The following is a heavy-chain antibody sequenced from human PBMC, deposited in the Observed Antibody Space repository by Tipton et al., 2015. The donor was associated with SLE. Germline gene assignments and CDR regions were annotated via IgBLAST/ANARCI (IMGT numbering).Heavy chain of an antibody. CDR1: GGSLSSYY. J-gene: IGHJ4*02. CDR2: IYTSGST. CDR3: ARHGGIMVELRGWVDY. D-gene: IGHD1-7*01. Sequence: TLSLTCTVSGGSLSSYYWSWIRQPAGKGLEWIGRIYTSGSTNYNPSLKSRVTMSVDTSKNQFSLKLSSVTDADTAVYYCARHGGIMVELRGWVDYWGQGTLVTVSS. V-gene: IGHV4-4*07.